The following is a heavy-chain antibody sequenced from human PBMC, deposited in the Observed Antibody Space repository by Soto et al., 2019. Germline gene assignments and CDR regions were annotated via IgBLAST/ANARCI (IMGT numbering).Heavy chain of an antibody. J-gene: IGHJ6*02. D-gene: IGHD2-2*01. V-gene: IGHV1-46*01. CDR3: ARVGCSSTSCSYYYYAMVV. CDR2: INPSGGST. Sequence: QVQLVQSGAEVKKPGASVKVSCKASGYTFSSYYMHWVRQAPGKGLEWMGMINPSGGSTTYAQKFQGRVTMTRDTSTSIVYMELSSLRSEDTAVYYCARVGCSSTSCSYYYYAMVVWGQGTTVTVSS. CDR1: GYTFSSYY.